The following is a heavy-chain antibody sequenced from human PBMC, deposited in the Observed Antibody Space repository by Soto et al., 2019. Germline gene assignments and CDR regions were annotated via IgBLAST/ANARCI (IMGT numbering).Heavy chain of an antibody. Sequence: GASVKVSCKASGYTFTSYGISWVRRAPGQGLEWMGWISAYSGNTNYAQKLQGRVTMTTDTSTSTAYMELRSLRSDDTAVYYCARDLVADYVWGSYREFDYWGQGTLVTVSS. J-gene: IGHJ4*02. V-gene: IGHV1-18*01. D-gene: IGHD3-16*02. CDR1: GYTFTSYG. CDR3: ARDLVADYVWGSYREFDY. CDR2: ISAYSGNT.